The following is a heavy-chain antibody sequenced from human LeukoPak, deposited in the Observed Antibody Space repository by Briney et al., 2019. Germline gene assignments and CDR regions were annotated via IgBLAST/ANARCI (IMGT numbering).Heavy chain of an antibody. CDR3: ARGDGEYNYGYYFDS. CDR2: MHYTGSA. V-gene: IGHV4-59*01. CDR1: GGSIRPYY. Sequence: SETLSLTCTVSGGSIRPYYWGWIRQPPGKGLEFVGFMHYTGSANYNPSLKSRVSISLDTSKNKFSLNLSSVTDAGTAMYYCARGDGEYNYGYYFDSWGQGSLVTVSS. J-gene: IGHJ4*02. D-gene: IGHD5-18*01.